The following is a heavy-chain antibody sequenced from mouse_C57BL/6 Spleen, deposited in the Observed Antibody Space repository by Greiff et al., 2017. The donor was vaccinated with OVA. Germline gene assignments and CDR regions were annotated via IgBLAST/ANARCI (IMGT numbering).Heavy chain of an antibody. CDR2: IYPGSGST. CDR1: GYTFTSYW. V-gene: IGHV1-55*01. D-gene: IGHD2-12*01. CDR3: ARTGLRRGGYAMDY. Sequence: QVQLKQPGAELVKPGASVKMSCKASGYTFTSYWITWVKQRPGQGLEWIGDIYPGSGSTNYNEKFKSKATLTVDTSSSTAYMQLSSLTSEDSAVYYCARTGLRRGGYAMDYWGQGTSVTVAS. J-gene: IGHJ4*01.